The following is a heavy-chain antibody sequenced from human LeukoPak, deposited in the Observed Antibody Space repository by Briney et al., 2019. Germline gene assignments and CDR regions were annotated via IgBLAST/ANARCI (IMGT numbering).Heavy chain of an antibody. J-gene: IGHJ3*02. V-gene: IGHV4-39*07. D-gene: IGHD2-2*01. Sequence: SETLSLTCTVSGGSISSSSYYWGWIRQPPGRGLEWIGSIYYSGRTYYNPSLKSRVTISVDTSKNQFSLKLSSVTAADTAVYYCARSLGYCSSTSCQGAFDIWGQGTMVTVSS. CDR2: IYYSGRT. CDR1: GGSISSSSYY. CDR3: ARSLGYCSSTSCQGAFDI.